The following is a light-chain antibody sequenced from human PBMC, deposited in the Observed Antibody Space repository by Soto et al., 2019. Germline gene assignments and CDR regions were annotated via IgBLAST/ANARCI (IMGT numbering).Light chain of an antibody. CDR3: QQYNNWPPYT. CDR1: RIIANN. CDR2: AAS. V-gene: IGKV3-15*01. J-gene: IGKJ2*01. Sequence: EIVMTQSPATLSVSPGERATLSCRASRIIANNLAWYQQKPGQAPRLLIYAASTRATGIPARFSGSGSGTEFTLTISSLQSEDFAVYYCQQYNNWPPYTFGQGTKLEI.